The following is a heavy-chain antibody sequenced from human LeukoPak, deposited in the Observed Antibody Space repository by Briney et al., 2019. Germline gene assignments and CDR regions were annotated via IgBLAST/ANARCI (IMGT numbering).Heavy chain of an antibody. Sequence: GGSLRLSCAASGFTVSSNYMSWVRQAPGQGLEWVSVIYSGGSTYYEDYVMGRFTISRDNSKNTLYLQMNSLRAEDTALYYCARFNYYDSSGYPFDYWGQGTLVTVSS. CDR1: GFTVSSNY. D-gene: IGHD3-22*01. CDR3: ARFNYYDSSGYPFDY. CDR2: IYSGGST. J-gene: IGHJ4*02. V-gene: IGHV3-53*01.